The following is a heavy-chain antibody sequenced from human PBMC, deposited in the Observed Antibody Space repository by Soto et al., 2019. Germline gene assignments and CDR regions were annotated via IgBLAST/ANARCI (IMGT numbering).Heavy chain of an antibody. CDR2: IKQDGSEK. J-gene: IGHJ4*02. D-gene: IGHD3-3*01. CDR1: GFTFSSYW. CDR3: ARDLNDFWSGYYGCFDY. Sequence: GGSLRLSCAASGFTFSSYWMSWVRQAPGKGLEWVANIKQDGSEKYCVDSVKGRFTISRDNAKNSLYLQMNSLRAEDTAVYYCARDLNDFWSGYYGCFDYWGQGALVTVSS. V-gene: IGHV3-7*01.